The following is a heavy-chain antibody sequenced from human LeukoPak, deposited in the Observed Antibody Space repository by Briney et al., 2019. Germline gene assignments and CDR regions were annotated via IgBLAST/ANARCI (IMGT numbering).Heavy chain of an antibody. D-gene: IGHD3-10*01. Sequence: ASVKVSCKASGGTFSSYAISWVRQAPGQGLERMGGINPNRGGTNYAQRFQGRVTMTRDTPISTAYMELSRLRSDDTAVYYCARDRGYYGSGSYDGYFDYWGQGTLVTVSS. CDR2: INPNRGGT. J-gene: IGHJ4*02. V-gene: IGHV1-2*02. CDR3: ARDRGYYGSGSYDGYFDY. CDR1: GGTFSSYA.